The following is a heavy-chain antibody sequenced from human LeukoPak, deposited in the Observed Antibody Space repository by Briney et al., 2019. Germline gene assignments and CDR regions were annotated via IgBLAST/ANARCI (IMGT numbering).Heavy chain of an antibody. CDR3: ARELRAAVAGIDY. J-gene: IGHJ4*02. CDR1: GYTFTGYY. Sequence: GASVKVSCKASGYTFTGYYMHWVRQAPGQGLEWMGWINPNSGGTNYAQKFQGRVTMTRDTSISTAYMELSRLRSDDTAVYYCARELRAAVAGIDYRGQGTLVTVSS. CDR2: INPNSGGT. V-gene: IGHV1-2*02. D-gene: IGHD6-19*01.